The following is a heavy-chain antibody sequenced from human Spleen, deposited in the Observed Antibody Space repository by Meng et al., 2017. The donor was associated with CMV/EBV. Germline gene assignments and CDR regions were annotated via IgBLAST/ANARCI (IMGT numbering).Heavy chain of an antibody. V-gene: IGHV1-2*02. CDR1: GYTFTGNF. CDR2: INPNSGGT. D-gene: IGHD3-16*01. CDR3: ARGGANYYYYDIDV. J-gene: IGHJ6*02. Sequence: ASVKVSCKASGYTFTGNFLHWVRQAPGQGLEWMGWINPNSGGTNYAQKFQGRVTMTRDTSISTAYMELGSLRSDDTAVYYCARGGANYYYYDIDVWGQGTTVTVSS.